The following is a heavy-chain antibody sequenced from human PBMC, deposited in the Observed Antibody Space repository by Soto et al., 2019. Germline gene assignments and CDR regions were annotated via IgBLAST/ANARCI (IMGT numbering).Heavy chain of an antibody. Sequence: GGSLRLSCVASGFSFRSYTMHWVRQAPGKGLEWVAVILYDGSEIHYADSMEGRFTISRDNSKNTLYLQMNSLRVDDTAVYYCARDRDWVRGVRKYYFDYWGQGTMVTVSS. V-gene: IGHV3-33*01. D-gene: IGHD3-10*01. CDR3: ARDRDWVRGVRKYYFDY. CDR2: ILYDGSEI. CDR1: GFSFRSYT. J-gene: IGHJ4*02.